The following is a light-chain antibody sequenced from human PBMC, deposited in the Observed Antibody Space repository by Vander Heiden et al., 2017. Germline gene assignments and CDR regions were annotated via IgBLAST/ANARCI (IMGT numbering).Light chain of an antibody. J-gene: IGKJ2*01. CDR2: KVS. CDR1: QSLQHGDGNTY. Sequence: DAVMTQSPLSLPVNRGQQASISCKSSQSLQHGDGNTYFNWFHQRPGQSPRRLIYKVSNRDSGVPDRFSGSKSGTDFTLTISRVEAEDVGVYYCMQGTHWPYTFGQGTKLEI. V-gene: IGKV2-30*02. CDR3: MQGTHWPYT.